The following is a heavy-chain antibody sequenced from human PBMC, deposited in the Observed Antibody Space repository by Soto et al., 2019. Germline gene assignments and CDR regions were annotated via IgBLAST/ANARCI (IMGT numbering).Heavy chain of an antibody. CDR1: GGTFSSYA. CDR2: IIPIFGTA. Sequence: QVQLVQSGAEVKKPGSSVKVSCKASGGTFSSYAISWVRQAPGPGLEWMGGIIPIFGTANYAQKFQGRVTITEDESTSTDYMDLSSLRSEDTAVYYCARGGHSEYSSSYVDYWGQGTLVTVYS. D-gene: IGHD6-6*01. J-gene: IGHJ4*02. V-gene: IGHV1-69*01. CDR3: ARGGHSEYSSSYVDY.